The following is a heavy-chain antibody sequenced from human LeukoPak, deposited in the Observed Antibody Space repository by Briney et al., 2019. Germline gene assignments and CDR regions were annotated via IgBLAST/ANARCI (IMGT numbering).Heavy chain of an antibody. Sequence: GGSLRLSCAASGFTFSSYAMSWVRQAPGKGLEWVSFISSSGYSKYYADSVKGRFTILSDNAKNTVFLQMNSPRAEDTAVYYCARATFSSSWNLYFDYWGQGTPVTVSS. CDR1: GFTFSSYA. J-gene: IGHJ4*02. CDR2: ISSSGYSK. D-gene: IGHD6-13*01. V-gene: IGHV3-23*01. CDR3: ARATFSSSWNLYFDY.